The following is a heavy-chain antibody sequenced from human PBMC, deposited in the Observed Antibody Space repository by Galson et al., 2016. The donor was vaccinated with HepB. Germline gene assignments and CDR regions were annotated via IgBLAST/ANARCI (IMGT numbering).Heavy chain of an antibody. V-gene: IGHV4-59*01. Sequence: TLSLTCTVSGGSISTSFWSWIRQPPGKGLEWIGYVSYRGTTDYNSSLKSRVTISVDASKNQVSLKLTSVSAADAAVYYCARDRRGSYYTFDIWGQGTMVTVSS. J-gene: IGHJ3*02. CDR1: GGSISTSF. D-gene: IGHD1-26*01. CDR2: VSYRGTT. CDR3: ARDRRGSYYTFDI.